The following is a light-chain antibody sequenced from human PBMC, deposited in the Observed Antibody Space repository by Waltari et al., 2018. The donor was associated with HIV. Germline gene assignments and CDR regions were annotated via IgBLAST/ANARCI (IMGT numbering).Light chain of an antibody. Sequence: EIVLTQSPATLSLSPGERATLSCRASQSVSSYLAWYQQKPGQAPKLLIYGASNRATGIPARFSGRGSGTDFTLTISSLEPEDFAVYYCQQRRNWPPGATFGGGTKVEIK. V-gene: IGKV3-11*01. J-gene: IGKJ4*01. CDR1: QSVSSY. CDR2: GAS. CDR3: QQRRNWPPGAT.